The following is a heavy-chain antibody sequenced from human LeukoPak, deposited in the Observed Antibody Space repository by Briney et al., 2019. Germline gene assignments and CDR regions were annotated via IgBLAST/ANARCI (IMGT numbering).Heavy chain of an antibody. CDR2: IYYSGST. V-gene: IGHV4-59*12. Sequence: PSETLSLTCTVSGGSISSYYWSWIRQPPGKGLGWIGYIYYSGSTNYNPSLKSRVTISVDTSKNQFSLKVSSVTAADTAVYYCARSAVVAATVDPWGQGTLVTVSS. J-gene: IGHJ5*02. CDR1: GGSISSYY. D-gene: IGHD2-15*01. CDR3: ARSAVVAATVDP.